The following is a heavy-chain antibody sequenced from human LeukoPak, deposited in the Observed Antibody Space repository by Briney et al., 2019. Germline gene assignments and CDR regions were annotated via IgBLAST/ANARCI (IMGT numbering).Heavy chain of an antibody. CDR2: IYYSGST. V-gene: IGHV4-59*08. Sequence: PSETLSLTCTVSGGSISSYYWSWIRQPPGKGLEWIGYIYYSGSTNYNPSLKSRVTISVDTSKNQFSLKLSSVTAADTAVYYCARHGSQIPDSSGYYYNLSWFDPWGQGTLVTVSS. J-gene: IGHJ5*02. CDR3: ARHGSQIPDSSGYYYNLSWFDP. D-gene: IGHD3-22*01. CDR1: GGSISSYY.